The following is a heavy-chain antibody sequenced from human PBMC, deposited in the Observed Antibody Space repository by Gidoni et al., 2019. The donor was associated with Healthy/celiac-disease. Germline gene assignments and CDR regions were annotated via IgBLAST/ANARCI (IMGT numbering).Heavy chain of an antibody. V-gene: IGHV3-21*01. CDR1: GCTLRSYS. CDR2: ISSSSSYI. D-gene: IGHD5-12*01. CDR3: ARGEGMATIRYYYYMDV. Sequence: EVQLVESGGGMVKPGGSLRRSCAASGCTLRSYSMNWVRQAPGKGLECVSSISSSSSYIYYADSVQGRFTISRDNAKNSLYLQMNSLRAEDTAVYYCARGEGMATIRYYYYMDVWGKGTTVTVSS. J-gene: IGHJ6*03.